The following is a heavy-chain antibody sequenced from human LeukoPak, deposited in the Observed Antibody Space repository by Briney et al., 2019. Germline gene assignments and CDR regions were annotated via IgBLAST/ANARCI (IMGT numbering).Heavy chain of an antibody. CDR3: AKDWEFFRITSGYRGMDV. CDR2: ISGSGGST. D-gene: IGHD2-2*02. V-gene: IGHV3-23*01. J-gene: IGHJ6*03. CDR1: GFTFSSYA. Sequence: PGGSLRLSCAASGFTFSSYAMSWVRQAPGKGLEWVSAISGSGGSTYYADSVKGRFTISRDNSKNTLYLQMNSLRAEETAVYYCAKDWEFFRITSGYRGMDVGGKGPTVPVSS.